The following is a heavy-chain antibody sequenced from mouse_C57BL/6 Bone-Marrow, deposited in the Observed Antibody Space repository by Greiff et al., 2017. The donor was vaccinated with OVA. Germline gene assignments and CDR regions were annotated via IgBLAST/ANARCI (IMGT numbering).Heavy chain of an antibody. CDR3: ATLFALDY. CDR2: IHPNSGST. V-gene: IGHV1-64*01. CDR1: GYTFTSYW. D-gene: IGHD1-1*01. J-gene: IGHJ2*01. Sequence: QVQLQQPGAELVKPGASVKLSCKASGYTFTSYWMHWVKQRPGQGLEWIGMIHPNSGSTNYHETFKSKATLTVDKSSSTAYMQLSSLTSEDSAVYSCATLFALDYWGQGTTLTVSS.